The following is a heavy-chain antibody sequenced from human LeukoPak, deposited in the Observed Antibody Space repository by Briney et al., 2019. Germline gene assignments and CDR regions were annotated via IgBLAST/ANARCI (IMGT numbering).Heavy chain of an antibody. V-gene: IGHV3-64*01. Sequence: GGSLRLSCAASGFTFSDYYMSWIRQALGKGLEYVSAISSNGGSTYYANSVKGRFTISRDNSKNTLYLQMGSLRAEDMAVYYCARVDSSSWYFDYWGQGTLVTVSS. CDR3: ARVDSSSWYFDY. CDR2: ISSNGGST. J-gene: IGHJ4*02. D-gene: IGHD6-13*01. CDR1: GFTFSDYY.